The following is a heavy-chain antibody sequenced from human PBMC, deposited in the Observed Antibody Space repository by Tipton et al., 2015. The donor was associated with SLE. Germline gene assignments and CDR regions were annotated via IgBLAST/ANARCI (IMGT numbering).Heavy chain of an antibody. CDR3: ARDRMANGFDY. V-gene: IGHV4-59*11. D-gene: IGHD5-24*01. CDR2: IYYSGST. Sequence: TLSLTCTVSGGSISSHYWSWIRQPPGKGLEWIGYIYYSGSTNYNPSLKSRVTISVDTSKNQFSLKLSSVTAADTAVYYCARDRMANGFDYWGQGTLVIVSS. CDR1: GGSISSHY. J-gene: IGHJ4*02.